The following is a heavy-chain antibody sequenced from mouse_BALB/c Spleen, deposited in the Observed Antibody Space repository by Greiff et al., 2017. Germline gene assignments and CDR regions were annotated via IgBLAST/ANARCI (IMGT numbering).Heavy chain of an antibody. J-gene: IGHJ3*01. V-gene: IGHV2-9*02. CDR2: IWAGGST. D-gene: IGHD1-2*01. CDR3: ARDRGTLLRLLFAY. Sequence: VKLQESGPGLVAPSQSLSITCTVSGFSLTSYGVHWVRQPPGKGLEWLGVIWAGGSTNYNSALMSRLSISKDNSKSQVFLKMNSLQTDDTAMYYCARDRGTLLRLLFAYWGQGTLVTVSA. CDR1: GFSLTSYG.